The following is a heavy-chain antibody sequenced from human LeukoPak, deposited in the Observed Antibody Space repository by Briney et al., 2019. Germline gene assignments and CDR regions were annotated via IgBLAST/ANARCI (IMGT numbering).Heavy chain of an antibody. CDR1: GFMFSNFW. CDR2: INPTGSDT. D-gene: IGHD6-25*01. J-gene: IGHJ4*02. V-gene: IGHV3-7*01. Sequence: GGSLRLSCEASGFMFSNFWMGWVRQAPGKGLEWVANINPTGSDTYYVDSVKGRFTISRDNGKKSTCLQMDSLRAEDTALYFCFRWGKAADTQDWGQGTLVTVSS. CDR3: FRWGKAADTQD.